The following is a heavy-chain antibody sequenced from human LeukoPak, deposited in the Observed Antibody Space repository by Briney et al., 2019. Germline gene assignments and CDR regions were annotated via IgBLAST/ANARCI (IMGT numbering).Heavy chain of an antibody. J-gene: IGHJ3*02. CDR2: INPNSGGT. CDR1: GYTFSDYY. V-gene: IGHV1-2*02. Sequence: ASVKVSCTASGYTFSDYYVHWVRQAPVQGLGWIGWINPNSGGTNYSQKFQGRVTLTRDTAISTAYMELSRLRSDDTAVYYSARASGSNDAFDIWGQGTMVTVSS. D-gene: IGHD1-26*01. CDR3: ARASGSNDAFDI.